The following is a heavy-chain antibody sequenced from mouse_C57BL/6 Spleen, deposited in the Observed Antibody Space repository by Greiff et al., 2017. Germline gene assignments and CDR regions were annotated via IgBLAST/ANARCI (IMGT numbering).Heavy chain of an antibody. CDR3: ARADYVAWFAY. CDR1: GYAFSSYW. V-gene: IGHV1-80*01. CDR2: IYPGDGDT. Sequence: VKLQESGAELVKPGASVKISCKASGYAFSSYWMNWVKQRPGKGLEWIGQIYPGDGDTNYNGKFKGKATLTADKSSSTAYMQLSSLTSEDSAVYFCARADYVAWFAYWGQGTLVTVSA. D-gene: IGHD2-4*01. J-gene: IGHJ3*01.